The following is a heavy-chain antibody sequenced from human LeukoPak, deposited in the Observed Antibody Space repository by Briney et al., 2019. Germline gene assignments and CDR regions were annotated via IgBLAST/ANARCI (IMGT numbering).Heavy chain of an antibody. CDR2: TYFGGTT. D-gene: IGHD5-24*01. J-gene: IGHJ5*02. Sequence: GGSLRLSCVASGLAINTNYMNWVRQAPGKELEWVSITYFGGTTYYADSVKGRFTISRDNSKNTLYLQMNSLRADDTAVYYCARDSEGDGYNFDTWGRETLVTVSS. V-gene: IGHV3-53*01. CDR3: ARDSEGDGYNFDT. CDR1: GLAINTNY.